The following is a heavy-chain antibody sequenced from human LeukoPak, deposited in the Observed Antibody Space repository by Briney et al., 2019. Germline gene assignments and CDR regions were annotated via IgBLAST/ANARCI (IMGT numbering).Heavy chain of an antibody. CDR1: GFTFSSYA. J-gene: IGHJ4*02. CDR3: ARGTVEMATMEDY. V-gene: IGHV3-30*14. Sequence: GGSLRLSCAASGFTFSSYAMHWVRQAPGKGLEWVAVISYDGSNKYYADSVKGRFTISRDNSKNTLYLQMNSLRAEDTAVYYCARGTVEMATMEDYWGQGTLVTVSS. CDR2: ISYDGSNK. D-gene: IGHD5-24*01.